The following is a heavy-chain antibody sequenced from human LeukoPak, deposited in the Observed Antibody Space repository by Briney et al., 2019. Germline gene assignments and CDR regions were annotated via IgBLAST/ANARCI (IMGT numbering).Heavy chain of an antibody. Sequence: GASVKVSCKASVGTYSNYAINWVRQAPGQGLEWMGRIIPIFGTAHYAQKFQGRVKISTDVSTSTAYMELSSLRSEDTAVYYCAREYDYGVEVLYFDYWGQGTLVTVFS. CDR3: AREYDYGVEVLYFDY. J-gene: IGHJ4*02. CDR1: VGTYSNYA. D-gene: IGHD4-17*01. CDR2: IIPIFGTA. V-gene: IGHV1-69*05.